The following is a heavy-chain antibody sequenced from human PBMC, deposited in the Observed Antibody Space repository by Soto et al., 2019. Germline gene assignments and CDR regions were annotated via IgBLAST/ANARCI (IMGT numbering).Heavy chain of an antibody. J-gene: IGHJ4*02. Sequence: ASVKVSCKVSGYTLTELSMHWVRQAPGKGLEWMGGFDPEDGETIYAQKFQGRVTMTEDTSTDTAYMELSSLRSEDTAVYYCATTPRYDGIYYFDYWGQGTLVTVSS. CDR3: ATTPRYDGIYYFDY. CDR1: GYTLTELS. D-gene: IGHD5-12*01. V-gene: IGHV1-24*01. CDR2: FDPEDGET.